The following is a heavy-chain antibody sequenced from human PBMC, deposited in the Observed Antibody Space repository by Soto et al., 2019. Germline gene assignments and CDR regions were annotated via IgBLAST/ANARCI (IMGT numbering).Heavy chain of an antibody. D-gene: IGHD5-12*01. CDR1: GFTFSSYG. CDR2: ISYDGSNK. V-gene: IGHV3-30*18. J-gene: IGHJ4*02. Sequence: PGGSLRLSCAASGFTFSSYGMHWVRQAPGKGLGWVAVISYDGSNKYYADSVKGRFTISRDNSKNTLYLQMNSLRAEDTAVYYCAKGSEWLRFSEYYFDYWGQGTLVTVSS. CDR3: AKGSEWLRFSEYYFDY.